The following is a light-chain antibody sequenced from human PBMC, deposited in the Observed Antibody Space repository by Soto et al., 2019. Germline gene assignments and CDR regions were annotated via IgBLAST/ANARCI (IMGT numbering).Light chain of an antibody. Sequence: EIVLTQSPATLSLSPGERATLSCRASQSVSSYLAWYQQKPGQAPRLLIYDASNMATGIPARFSGSGSGTDFTLTISSLEPEDFAVYYCQQRSNWPRAFTCGPGTKVDIK. J-gene: IGKJ3*01. V-gene: IGKV3-11*01. CDR2: DAS. CDR3: QQRSNWPRAFT. CDR1: QSVSSY.